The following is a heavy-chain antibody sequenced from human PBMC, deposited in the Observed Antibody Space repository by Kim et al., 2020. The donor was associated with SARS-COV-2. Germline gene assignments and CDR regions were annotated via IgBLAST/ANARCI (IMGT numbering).Heavy chain of an antibody. CDR1: GFTVSNNY. D-gene: IGHD3-22*01. CDR2: IYSGGST. CDR3: ARGGGYRGYIGLEH. Sequence: GGSLRLSCAASGFTVSNNYLSWVRQAPGKGLEWVSVIYSGGSTYYADSVKGRFTISRDNSKNTLYLQMNSLRAEDTALYYCARGGGYRGYIGLEHWGQGTLVTVSS. V-gene: IGHV3-66*01. J-gene: IGHJ1*01.